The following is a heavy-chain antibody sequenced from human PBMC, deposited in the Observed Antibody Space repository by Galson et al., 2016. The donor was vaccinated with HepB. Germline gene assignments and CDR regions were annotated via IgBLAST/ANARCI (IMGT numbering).Heavy chain of an antibody. D-gene: IGHD3/OR15-3a*01. V-gene: IGHV1-46*01. CDR2: IDRSGDGT. Sequence: SVKVSCKASGFTFTNYNIHWVRQAPGQGLEWVGRIDRSGDGTRYAQKFQGRVTMTRDTSTSTVYMELNSLTFEDTAVYCCAGGDWSRAGESYWGQGTLVTVSS. CDR3: AGGDWSRAGESY. J-gene: IGHJ4*02. CDR1: GFTFTNYN.